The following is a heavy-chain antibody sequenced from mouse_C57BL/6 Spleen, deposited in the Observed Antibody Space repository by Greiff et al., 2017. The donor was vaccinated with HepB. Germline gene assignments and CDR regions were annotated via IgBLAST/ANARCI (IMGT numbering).Heavy chain of an antibody. CDR1: GYTFTSYW. Sequence: QVQLQQPGAELVRPGSSVKLSCKASGYTFTSYWMDWVKQRPGQGLEWIGNIYPSDSETHYNQKFKDKDTLTVDNSSSTAYMQLSSRTSEDSAVYYCARAADDSNYDFDYWGQGTTLTVSS. CDR2: IYPSDSET. D-gene: IGHD2-5*01. V-gene: IGHV1-61*01. CDR3: ARAADDSNYDFDY. J-gene: IGHJ2*01.